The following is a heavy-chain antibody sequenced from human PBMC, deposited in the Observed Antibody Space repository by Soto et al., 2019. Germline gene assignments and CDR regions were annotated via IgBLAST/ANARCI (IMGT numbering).Heavy chain of an antibody. J-gene: IGHJ5*02. CDR3: GRDAYYHRSTCFAP. D-gene: IGHD3-3*02. CDR2: IYYSGST. Sequence: PSETLSLTCSVSGVSTSNHYWTWIRKPPGQGPEWIGCIYYSGSTNYNPSLKSRVTISVDTSKNQFSLKLSSVTAADTAVYYCGRDAYYHRSTCFAPRGHGTTVPVSS. V-gene: IGHV4-59*11. CDR1: GVSTSNHY.